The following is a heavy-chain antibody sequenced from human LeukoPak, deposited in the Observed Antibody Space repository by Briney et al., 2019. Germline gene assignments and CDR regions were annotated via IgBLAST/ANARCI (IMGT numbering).Heavy chain of an antibody. J-gene: IGHJ3*02. Sequence: GASVKVSCKASGYTFTSYDISWVRQAPGQGLEWMGGIIPIFGTANYAQKFRGRVTITADESTSTAYMELSSLRAEDTAVYYCAKMAIPGGNSAHAFDIWGQGTMVTVSS. D-gene: IGHD4-23*01. CDR1: GYTFTSYD. CDR2: IIPIFGTA. CDR3: AKMAIPGGNSAHAFDI. V-gene: IGHV1-69*13.